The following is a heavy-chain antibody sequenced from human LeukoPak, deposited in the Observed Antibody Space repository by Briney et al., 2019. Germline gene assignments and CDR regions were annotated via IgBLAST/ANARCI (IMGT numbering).Heavy chain of an antibody. V-gene: IGHV3-21*01. CDR2: ISSSSSYI. CDR1: GFTFSSYS. J-gene: IGHJ4*02. Sequence: GGSLRLSCAASGFTFSSYSTNWVRQAPGKGLEWVSSISSSSSYIYYADSVKGRFTISRDNAKNSLYLQMNSLRAEDTAVYYCARDVGGIAAAGTSDYWGQGTLVTVSS. CDR3: ARDVGGIAAAGTSDY. D-gene: IGHD6-13*01.